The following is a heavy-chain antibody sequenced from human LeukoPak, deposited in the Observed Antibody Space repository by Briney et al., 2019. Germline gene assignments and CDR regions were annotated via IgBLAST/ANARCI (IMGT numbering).Heavy chain of an antibody. D-gene: IGHD5-12*01. CDR1: GYTFTGYY. CDR2: INPNSGGT. J-gene: IGHJ6*03. Sequence: ASVKVSCKSSGYTFTGYYMHWVRQAPGQGLEWMGRINPNSGGTNYAQKLQGRVTMTTDTSKRTAYRDLRSESCDHTPGYYRARGNRGYENYSYYYMDVWGKGTTVTVSS. CDR3: ARGNRGYENYSYYYMDV. V-gene: IGHV1-2*06.